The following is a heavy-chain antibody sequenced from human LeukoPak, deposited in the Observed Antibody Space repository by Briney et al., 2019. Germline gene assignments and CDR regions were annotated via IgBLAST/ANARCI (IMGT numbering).Heavy chain of an antibody. D-gene: IGHD3-9*01. CDR3: ARPPLFDWPP. V-gene: IGHV3-21*01. CDR1: GFPFSSYS. CDR2: ISSSSSYI. Sequence: GGSLRLSCAASGFPFSSYSMNWVRQAPGKGLEWVSSISSSSSYIYYADSVKGRFTISRDNAKNSLYLQMNSLRAEDTAVYYCARPPLFDWPPWGQGTLVTVSS. J-gene: IGHJ5*02.